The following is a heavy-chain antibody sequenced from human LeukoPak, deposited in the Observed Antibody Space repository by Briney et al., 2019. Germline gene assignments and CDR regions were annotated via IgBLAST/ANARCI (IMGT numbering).Heavy chain of an antibody. D-gene: IGHD1-14*01. J-gene: IGHJ5*02. CDR1: GYTFTSYG. Sequence: ASVKVSCKASGYTFTSYGISWVRQAPGQGLEWMGWINPNSGGTNYAQKFQGRVTMTRDTSISTAYMELSRLRSDDTAVYHCARQASVRTRFDPWGQGTLVTVSS. CDR3: ARQASVRTRFDP. CDR2: INPNSGGT. V-gene: IGHV1-2*02.